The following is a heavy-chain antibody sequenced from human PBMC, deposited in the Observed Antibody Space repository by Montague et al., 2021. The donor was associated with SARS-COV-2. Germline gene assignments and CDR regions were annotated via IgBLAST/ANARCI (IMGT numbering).Heavy chain of an antibody. D-gene: IGHD2-15*01. V-gene: IGHV4-38-2*02. CDR3: VCEKAGGWRNVVDI. CDR2: IYHSGTT. J-gene: IGHJ3*02. CDR1: GFSIGSDYY. Sequence: SETLSLTCTVSGFSIGSDYYWGWIRQPPGQGLEWIGSIYHSGTTYYNPSLHRLLNMSIATSTNQFSLRLTSVTAADTAVFFGVCEKAGGWRNVVDIWGQGTTVTVSS.